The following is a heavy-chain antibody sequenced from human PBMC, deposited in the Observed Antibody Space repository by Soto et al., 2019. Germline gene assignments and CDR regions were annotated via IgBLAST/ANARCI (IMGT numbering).Heavy chain of an antibody. CDR3: AREKEACSETSCYPGPYDY. D-gene: IGHD2-2*01. CDR1: GFTFISHT. V-gene: IGHV3-48*02. Sequence: GGSLRLSCAASGFTFISHTMNWVRQAPGKGLEWVSYITSKSSTIRYADSVKGRFTVSRDNAKNSLFLQLSSLRDEDTAVYFCAREKEACSETSCYPGPYDYWGQGTLVTVSS. CDR2: ITSKSSTI. J-gene: IGHJ4*02.